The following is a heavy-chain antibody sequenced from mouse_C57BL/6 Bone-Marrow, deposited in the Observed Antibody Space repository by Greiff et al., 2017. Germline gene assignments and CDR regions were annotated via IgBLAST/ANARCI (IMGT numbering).Heavy chain of an antibody. D-gene: IGHD2-3*01. V-gene: IGHV1-4*01. CDR2: INPSSGYT. CDR1: GYTFTSYT. CDR3: ARESYDGYYVVAY. Sequence: VKLQQSGAELARPGASVKMSCKASGYTFTSYTMHWVKQRPGQGLEWIGYINPSSGYTKYNQKFKDKATLTADKSSSTAYMQLSSLTSEDSAVYYCARESYDGYYVVAYWGQGTLVTVSA. J-gene: IGHJ3*01.